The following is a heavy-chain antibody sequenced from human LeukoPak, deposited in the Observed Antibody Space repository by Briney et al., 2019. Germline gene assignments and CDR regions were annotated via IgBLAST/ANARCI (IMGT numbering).Heavy chain of an antibody. Sequence: KSSETLSLTCTVSGGSIRGRTYYWAWLRQPPGKALEWLANVYSTRTTYYNPSLKSRLNILLDTSKNHFSLTVTSVTAADTAVYYCACTPYSFTSDYWSPGSLVTVSS. V-gene: IGHV4-39*02. CDR2: VYSTRTT. J-gene: IGHJ4*02. D-gene: IGHD2-8*01. CDR1: GGSIRGRTYY. CDR3: ACTPYSFTSDY.